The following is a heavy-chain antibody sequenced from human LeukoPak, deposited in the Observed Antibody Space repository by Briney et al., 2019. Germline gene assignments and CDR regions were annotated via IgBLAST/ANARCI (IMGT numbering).Heavy chain of an antibody. CDR3: ARDCSSTSCYDDYYYGMDV. CDR1: GFTVSSNY. Sequence: GGSLRLSCAASGFTVSSNYMSLVRQAPGKGLEWVSVIYSGGSTYYADSVKGRFTISRDNSKNTLYLQMNSLRAEDTAVYYCARDCSSTSCYDDYYYGMDVWGQGTTVTVSS. CDR2: IYSGGST. D-gene: IGHD2-2*01. V-gene: IGHV3-66*01. J-gene: IGHJ6*02.